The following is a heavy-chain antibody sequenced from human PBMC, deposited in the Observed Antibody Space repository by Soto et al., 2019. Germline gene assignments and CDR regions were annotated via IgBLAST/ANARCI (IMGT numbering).Heavy chain of an antibody. V-gene: IGHV4-59*08. D-gene: IGHD5-18*01. J-gene: IGHJ4*02. Sequence: SEILSLTCTVSGGSISSYYWSWIRQPPGKGLEWIGYIYYSGSTNYNPSLKSRVTISVDTSKNQLSLKLSSVTAADTAVYYCARRYGYSFDYWGQGTLVTVS. CDR1: GGSISSYY. CDR2: IYYSGST. CDR3: ARRYGYSFDY.